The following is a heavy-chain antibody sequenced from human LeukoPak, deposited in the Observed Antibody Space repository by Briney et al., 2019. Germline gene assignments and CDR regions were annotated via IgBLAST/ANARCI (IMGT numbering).Heavy chain of an antibody. V-gene: IGHV1-69*04. D-gene: IGHD2-21*01. J-gene: IGHJ3*02. CDR2: IIPILGIA. Sequence: SVKVSCKASGGTFSSYAISWVRQAPGQGLEWMGRIIPILGIANYAQKFQGRVTITADKSTSTAYMELSSLRSEDTAVYYCASGPLKEKFRNDAFDIRGQGTMVTVSS. CDR1: GGTFSSYA. CDR3: ASGPLKEKFRNDAFDI.